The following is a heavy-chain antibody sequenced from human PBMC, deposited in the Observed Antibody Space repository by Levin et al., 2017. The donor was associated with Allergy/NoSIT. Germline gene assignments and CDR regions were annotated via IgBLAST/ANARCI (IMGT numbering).Heavy chain of an antibody. CDR3: ARDPYHEFTGLFDS. V-gene: IGHV3-21*01. Sequence: GESLKISCAASGFTFSNHNINWVRQAPGKGLEWVSSISTTSAYIYYADSVKGRFTISRDNAKNSLFLQMNSLRAEDTALYFCARDPYHEFTGLFDSWGQGTLVTVSS. CDR1: GFTFSNHN. J-gene: IGHJ4*02. D-gene: IGHD2-8*02. CDR2: ISTTSAYI.